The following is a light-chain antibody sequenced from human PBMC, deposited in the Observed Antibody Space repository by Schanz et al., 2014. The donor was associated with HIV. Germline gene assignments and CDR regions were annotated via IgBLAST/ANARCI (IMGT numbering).Light chain of an antibody. V-gene: IGLV1-51*01. CDR1: SSNIGNNY. CDR3: ATWDTNLSAGV. J-gene: IGLJ3*02. CDR2: DNN. Sequence: QSVLTQPPSVSAAPGQKVTISCSGSSSNIGNNYVSWYQQLPGTAPKLLIYDNNERPSGIPDRFSGSKSDTSATLGITGLQTGDEADYYCATWDTNLSAGVFGGGTKLTVL.